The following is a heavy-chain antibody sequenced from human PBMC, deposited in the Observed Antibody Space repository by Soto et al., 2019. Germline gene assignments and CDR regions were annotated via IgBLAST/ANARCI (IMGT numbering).Heavy chain of an antibody. CDR1: GYTFTSYG. CDR2: ISAYNGNT. D-gene: IGHD3-3*01. Sequence: GASVKVSCKASGYTFTSYGISWVRQAPGQGLEWMGWISAYNGNTNYAQKLQGRVTMTTDTSTSTAYMELRSLRSDDTAVYYCERGPTWDTIFGVVIISPDDAFDIWGQGTMVTVSS. J-gene: IGHJ3*02. CDR3: ERGPTWDTIFGVVIISPDDAFDI. V-gene: IGHV1-18*04.